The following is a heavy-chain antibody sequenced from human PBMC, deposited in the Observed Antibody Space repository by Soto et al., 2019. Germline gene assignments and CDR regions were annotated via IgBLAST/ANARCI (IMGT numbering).Heavy chain of an antibody. CDR2: IIPMFGTA. V-gene: IGHV1-69*12. CDR3: ASGIQLWLRRINNGYSG. D-gene: IGHD5-18*01. J-gene: IGHJ4*02. Sequence: QVQLVQSGAEVKKPESSVKVSCKAPGGTFSTYAISWVRQAPGQGLEWMGGIIPMFGTANYAQRFQDRVTITADESTNTVYMPLRSPRSEDTAVYFCASGIQLWLRRINNGYSGWGQGTLVTVSS. CDR1: GGTFSTYA.